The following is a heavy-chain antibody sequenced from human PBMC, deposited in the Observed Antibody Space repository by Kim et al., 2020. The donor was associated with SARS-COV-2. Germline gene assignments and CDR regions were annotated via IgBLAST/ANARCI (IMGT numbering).Heavy chain of an antibody. J-gene: IGHJ4*02. D-gene: IGHD3-22*01. V-gene: IGHV4-30-2*01. CDR2: IYHSGST. CDR1: GGSISSGGYS. CDR3: ARQTYDSSGRYYFDY. Sequence: SETLSLTCAVSGGSISSGGYSWSWIRQPPGKGLEWIGYIYHSGSTYYNPSLKSRVTISVDRSKNQFSLKLSSVTAADTAVYYCARQTYDSSGRYYFDYWGQGTLVTVSS.